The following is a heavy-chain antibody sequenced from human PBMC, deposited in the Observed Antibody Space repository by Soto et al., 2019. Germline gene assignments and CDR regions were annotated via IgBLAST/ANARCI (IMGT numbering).Heavy chain of an antibody. V-gene: IGHV4-59*02. CDR2: VYYRGST. CDR3: ARVSFEYNTAYRFDP. Sequence: SETLSLTCSVSGDSVSDSYWSWIRQPPGKGLEWIGYVYYRGSTNYNPSLRGRVSISVDTSKSQVSLRVTSVTAADTAVYYCARVSFEYNTAYRFDPWGQGTLVTAPQ. D-gene: IGHD1-20*01. CDR1: GDSVSDSY. J-gene: IGHJ5*02.